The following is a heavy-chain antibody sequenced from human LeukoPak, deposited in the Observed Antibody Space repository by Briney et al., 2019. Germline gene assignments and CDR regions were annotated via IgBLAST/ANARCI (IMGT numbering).Heavy chain of an antibody. CDR3: AGPYSSSWYSLDC. J-gene: IGHJ4*02. CDR1: GFTFSSYW. Sequence: GGSLRLSXAASGFTFSSYWMSWVRQAPGKGLEWVANIKQDGSEKYYVDSVKGRFTISRDNAKNSLYLQMNSLRAEDTAVYYCAGPYSSSWYSLDCWGQGTLVTVSS. CDR2: IKQDGSEK. D-gene: IGHD6-13*01. V-gene: IGHV3-7*01.